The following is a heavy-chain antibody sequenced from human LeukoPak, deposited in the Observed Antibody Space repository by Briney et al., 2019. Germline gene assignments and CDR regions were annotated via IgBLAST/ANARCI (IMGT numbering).Heavy chain of an antibody. V-gene: IGHV3-30*18. CDR1: GFTFSSYG. J-gene: IGHJ4*02. Sequence: GGSLRLSCAASGFTFSSYGMHWVRQAPGKGLEWVAVISYDGSNKYYADSVKGRFTISRDNSKNTLHLQMNSLRAEDTAVYYCAKDLEGSADYWGQGTLVTVSS. D-gene: IGHD2-15*01. CDR3: AKDLEGSADY. CDR2: ISYDGSNK.